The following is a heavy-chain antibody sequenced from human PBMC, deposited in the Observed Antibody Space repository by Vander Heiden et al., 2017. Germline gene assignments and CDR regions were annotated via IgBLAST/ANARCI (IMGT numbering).Heavy chain of an antibody. CDR1: GYTFISYG. Sequence: QVQLVQSGAEVKKPGASVKVSCKASGYTFISYGISWVRQAPGQGLEWMGWISPYNGYTTYAQNLQGRVTMTTDTSTSTAYMELRSLRSDDTAVYYCARDLEYSSSSNGGYWGQGTLVTVSS. J-gene: IGHJ4*02. D-gene: IGHD6-6*01. V-gene: IGHV1-18*01. CDR3: ARDLEYSSSSNGGY. CDR2: ISPYNGYT.